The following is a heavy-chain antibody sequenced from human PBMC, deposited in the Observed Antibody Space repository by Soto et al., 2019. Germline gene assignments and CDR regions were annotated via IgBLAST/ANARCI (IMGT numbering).Heavy chain of an antibody. CDR2: ITPIFGTA. CDR1: RGRYRSYA. Sequence: SVNVSCKECRGRYRSYARWWLRQAPGQGLEWMGGITPIFGTANYAQKFQGRVTITADESTSTAYMELSSLRSEDTAVYYCARVWGGAFDIWGQGTTVT. J-gene: IGHJ3*02. D-gene: IGHD3-10*01. CDR3: ARVWGGAFDI. V-gene: IGHV1-69*13.